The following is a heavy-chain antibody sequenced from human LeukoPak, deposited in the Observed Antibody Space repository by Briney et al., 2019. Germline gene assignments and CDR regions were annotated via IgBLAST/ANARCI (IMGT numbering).Heavy chain of an antibody. D-gene: IGHD3-10*01. CDR3: ARYGKSGTYSHGFDI. Sequence: GESLKICCEAFGYSFTGHWIGWVRQMPGRGLEFMGTIYPGDSDTRYCPSFEGRVTISVDKSLNTAYLQWSGLEASDTAMYYCARYGKSGTYSHGFDIWGQGTMVIVSS. J-gene: IGHJ3*02. V-gene: IGHV5-51*01. CDR2: IYPGDSDT. CDR1: GYSFTGHW.